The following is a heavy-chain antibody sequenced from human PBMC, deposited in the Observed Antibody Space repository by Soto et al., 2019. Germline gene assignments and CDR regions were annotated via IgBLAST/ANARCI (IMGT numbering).Heavy chain of an antibody. CDR3: ARGLAARAVFAFDI. CDR2: IYWSGDE. V-gene: IGHV2-5*01. CDR1: GFSLSTSGVG. D-gene: IGHD6-6*01. J-gene: IGHJ3*02. Sequence: QGTLKESGPTLVKPTQTLTLTCSFSGFSLSTSGVGVGWIRQPPGKALEWLAHIYWSGDEHYRPSLKSRLSITKDTSKNQVVLTMTNMDPVDTATYYCARGLAARAVFAFDIWGQGTMVTVSS.